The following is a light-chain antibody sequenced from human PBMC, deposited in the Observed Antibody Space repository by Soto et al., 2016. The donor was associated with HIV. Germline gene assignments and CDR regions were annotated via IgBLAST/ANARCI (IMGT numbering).Light chain of an antibody. Sequence: DIQMTQSPSSLSASIGDRVTITCRASQGISNYLAWYQQKPGKVPKVLIYTASTLQSGVPSRFSGSGSGTDFTLTISSLQPEDVATYYGQKYNSAPFTFGPGTKVDIK. V-gene: IGKV1-27*01. CDR2: TAS. CDR1: QGISNY. CDR3: QKYNSAPFT. J-gene: IGKJ3*01.